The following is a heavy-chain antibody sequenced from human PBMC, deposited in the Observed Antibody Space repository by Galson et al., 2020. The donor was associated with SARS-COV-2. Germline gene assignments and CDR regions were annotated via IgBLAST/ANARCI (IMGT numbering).Heavy chain of an antibody. Sequence: GGSLRLSCEASGFTFSDYYMSWIRQAPGKGLEWVSYISSSGSTISYADSVKGRFTISRDNAKNSLYLQMTSLRAEDTAVYYCASTNCGGDCDYYYCYYGMDVWGQGTTVTVSS. J-gene: IGHJ6*02. CDR1: GFTFSDYY. CDR3: ASTNCGGDCDYYYCYYGMDV. D-gene: IGHD2-21*02. V-gene: IGHV3-11*01. CDR2: ISSSGSTI.